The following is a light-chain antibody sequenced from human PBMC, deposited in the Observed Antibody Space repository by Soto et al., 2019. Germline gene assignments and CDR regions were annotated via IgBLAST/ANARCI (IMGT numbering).Light chain of an antibody. V-gene: IGKV1-39*01. CDR3: QPSYSTPHT. Sequence: DIQMTQSPSSLSASVGDRVTITCRASQSVSASLLCYQQTQGRAPKLLLYNASNLVSGVPSRFSGSGSGTSFTLTISSLQPEDFATYYCQPSYSTPHTFGQGTKLETK. J-gene: IGKJ2*01. CDR2: NAS. CDR1: QSVSAS.